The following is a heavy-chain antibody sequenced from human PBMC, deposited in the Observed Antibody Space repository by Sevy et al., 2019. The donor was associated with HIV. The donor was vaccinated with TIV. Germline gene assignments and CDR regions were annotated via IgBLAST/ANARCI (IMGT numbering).Heavy chain of an antibody. CDR3: SRETWYFAN. CDR1: GYTFTAYH. CDR2: VYPNSGGT. Sequence: ASVKVSCKASGYTFTAYHMHWTRQAPGQGLEWMGWVYPNSGGTEYAQKFQGRVTMTTDTSINTAYLELSGLRSDDTAMYYCSRETWYFANWGQGTLVTVSS. D-gene: IGHD6-13*01. J-gene: IGHJ4*02. V-gene: IGHV1-2*02.